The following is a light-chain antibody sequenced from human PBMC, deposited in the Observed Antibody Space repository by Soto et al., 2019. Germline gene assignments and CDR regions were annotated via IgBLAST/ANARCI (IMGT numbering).Light chain of an antibody. CDR1: QSVSSN. Sequence: EIVMTQSPATLAVSPGERAALSCRASQSVSSNFAWYQQKPGQAPRLLIYGASSRATGTPARFSGSGSGTEFTLTISSLQSEDFAVSYCQQYNNWPYTFGLGTKLDMK. V-gene: IGKV3-15*01. CDR3: QQYNNWPYT. J-gene: IGKJ2*01. CDR2: GAS.